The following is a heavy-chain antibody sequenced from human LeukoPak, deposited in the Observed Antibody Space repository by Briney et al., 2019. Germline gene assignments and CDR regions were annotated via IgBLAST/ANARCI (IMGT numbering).Heavy chain of an antibody. Sequence: GGSLRLSCAASGFTVSRNHMSWVRQAPGKGLEWVSVIYSGGSTYYADSVKGRFTISRDNSKNTLYLQMGSLRAEDMAVYYCASGVGLNFDYWGQGTLVTVSS. J-gene: IGHJ4*02. CDR3: ASGVGLNFDY. CDR1: GFTVSRNH. D-gene: IGHD1-26*01. CDR2: IYSGGST. V-gene: IGHV3-66*01.